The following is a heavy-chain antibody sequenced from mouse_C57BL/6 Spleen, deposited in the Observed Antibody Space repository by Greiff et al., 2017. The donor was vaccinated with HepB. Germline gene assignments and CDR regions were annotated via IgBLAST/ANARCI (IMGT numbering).Heavy chain of an antibody. J-gene: IGHJ3*01. V-gene: IGHV1-74*01. Sequence: QVQLQQPGAELVKPGASVKVSCKASGYTFTSYWMHWVKQRPGQGLEWIGRIHPSDSDTNYNQKFKGKATVTVDKSSSTAYMQLSSLTSEDSAVYYCAIDYSNFVRFAYWGQGTLVTVSA. CDR1: GYTFTSYW. CDR2: IHPSDSDT. CDR3: AIDYSNFVRFAY. D-gene: IGHD2-5*01.